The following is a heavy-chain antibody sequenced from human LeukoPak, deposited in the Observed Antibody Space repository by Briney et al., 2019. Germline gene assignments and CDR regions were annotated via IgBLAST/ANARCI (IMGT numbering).Heavy chain of an antibody. D-gene: IGHD5-18*01. J-gene: IGHJ4*02. CDR1: GGSISSHDYY. CDR2: IDHSGST. CDR3: ARLRARGYSFDYFDY. V-gene: IGHV4-39*01. Sequence: SETLSLTCTVSGGSISSHDYYWGWIRQSPTKGLEWIATIDHSGSTYYDPSLQSRVIISVDTSKSQFSLRLSSVTAADTAVYYCARLRARGYSFDYFDYWGQGTLVTVSS.